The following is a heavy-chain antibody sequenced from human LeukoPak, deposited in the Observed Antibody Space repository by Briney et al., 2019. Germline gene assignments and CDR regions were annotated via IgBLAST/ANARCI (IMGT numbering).Heavy chain of an antibody. V-gene: IGHV3-7*01. CDR3: TSWGDTTAEYFQR. CDR2: INPDGRDT. CDR1: GFTFNRRW. Sequence: QPGGSLRLSCVVSGFTFNRRWMNWVRQAPGKGLEWVAHINPDGRDTYYVDSVKGRFTISRDNAENSMYLQTNSLRVEDTAVYYCTSWGDTTAEYFQRWGQGTLVTVSS. D-gene: IGHD2-21*02. J-gene: IGHJ1*01.